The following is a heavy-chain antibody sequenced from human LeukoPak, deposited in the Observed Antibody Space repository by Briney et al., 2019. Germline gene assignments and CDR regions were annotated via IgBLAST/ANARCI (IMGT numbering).Heavy chain of an antibody. CDR2: ISSSSSYI. Sequence: PGGSLRLSCAASGFTFSSYSMNWVRQAPGKGLEWVSSISSSSSYIYYADSVKGRFTISRDNAKNSLYLQMNSLRAEDTAVYYCARGGGGYCSSTSCFDYWGQGTLVTVSS. J-gene: IGHJ4*02. V-gene: IGHV3-21*01. CDR3: ARGGGGYCSSTSCFDY. D-gene: IGHD2-2*01. CDR1: GFTFSSYS.